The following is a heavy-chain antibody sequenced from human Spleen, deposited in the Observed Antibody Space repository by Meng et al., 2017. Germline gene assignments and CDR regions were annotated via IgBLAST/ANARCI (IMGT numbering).Heavy chain of an antibody. J-gene: IGHJ4*02. CDR3: AREYSSGWSFDY. V-gene: IGHV3-11*04. Sequence: GESLKISCAASGFTFSDFYMSWIRQAPGKGLEWVSYISTGGNTIYYADSVKGRFTLSRDNAKNSLYLQMNSLRAEDTAVYYCAREYSSGWSFDYWGQGTLVTVSS. CDR1: GFTFSDFY. CDR2: ISTGGNTI. D-gene: IGHD6-19*01.